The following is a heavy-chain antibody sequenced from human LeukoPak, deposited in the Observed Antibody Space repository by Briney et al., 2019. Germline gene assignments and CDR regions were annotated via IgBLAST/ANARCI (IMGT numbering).Heavy chain of an antibody. V-gene: IGHV3-9*01. CDR3: AKGHHARGSYYYYYGMHV. CDR1: GFTFDDYA. Sequence: GGSLRLSCAASGFTFDDYAMHWVRQAPGKGLEWVAGISWNSGSICYADSVKGRFTISRDNTKNSLYLQMNSLRAEDTALYYCAKGHHARGSYYYYYGMHVWGQGTTVTVSS. CDR2: ISWNSGSI. J-gene: IGHJ6*02. D-gene: IGHD1-26*01.